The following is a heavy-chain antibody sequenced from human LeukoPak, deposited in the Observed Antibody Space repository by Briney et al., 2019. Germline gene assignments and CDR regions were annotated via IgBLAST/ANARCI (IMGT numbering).Heavy chain of an antibody. V-gene: IGHV3-7*01. CDR1: GFTFSSYW. J-gene: IGHJ1*01. Sequence: SGGSLRLSCAASGFTFSSYWMSWVRQAPGKGREWVANIKQDGSEEYYVDSVKGRFTISRDNAKNSQYLQMNGLRVEDTAVYYCARGDSSRLTSQYFQHWGQGTLVIVSS. CDR3: ARGDSSRLTSQYFQH. D-gene: IGHD6-13*01. CDR2: IKQDGSEE.